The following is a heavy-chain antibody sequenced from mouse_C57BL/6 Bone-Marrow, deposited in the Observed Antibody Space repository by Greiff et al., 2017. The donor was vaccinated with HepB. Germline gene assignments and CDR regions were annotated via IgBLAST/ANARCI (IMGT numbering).Heavy chain of an antibody. V-gene: IGHV5-16*01. CDR3: AREGIYYGTDGGFAY. J-gene: IGHJ3*01. CDR2: INYDGSST. CDR1: GFTFSDYY. D-gene: IGHD2-1*01. Sequence: EVHLVESEGGLVQPGSSMKLSCTASGFTFSDYYMAWVRQVPEKGLEWVANINYDGSSTYYLDSLKSRFIISRDNAKNILYLQMSSLKSEDTATYYCAREGIYYGTDGGFAYWGQGTLVTVSA.